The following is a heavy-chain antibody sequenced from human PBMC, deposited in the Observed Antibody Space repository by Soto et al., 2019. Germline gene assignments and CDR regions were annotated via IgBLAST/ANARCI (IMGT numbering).Heavy chain of an antibody. J-gene: IGHJ5*02. Sequence: EVQLVESGGGLVQPGGSLRLSCAASGFTFSTYWMHRVRQAPGKGLVWVSRIIGDGSTTNYVDSVKGRFTISRDNAKNMLYLQVSGLRAEDTAVYYCARGGLRSYWFDPWGQGTLVTVSS. CDR1: GFTFSTYW. CDR3: ARGGLRSYWFDP. V-gene: IGHV3-74*01. D-gene: IGHD3-10*01. CDR2: IIGDGSTT.